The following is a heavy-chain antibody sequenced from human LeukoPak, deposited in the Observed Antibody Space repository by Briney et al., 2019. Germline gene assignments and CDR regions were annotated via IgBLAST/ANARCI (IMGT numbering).Heavy chain of an antibody. D-gene: IGHD3-10*02. CDR1: GFTFDDYA. J-gene: IGHJ4*02. V-gene: IGHV3-9*01. Sequence: GRSLRLSCAASGFTFDDYAMHWVRQAPGQGLDWVSGISWNSGSIGYADSVKGRFTISRDNSKNTLYLQMNSLRAEETAVYYCAEDPPYLFPYWGQGTLVTVSS. CDR3: AEDPPYLFPY. CDR2: ISWNSGSI.